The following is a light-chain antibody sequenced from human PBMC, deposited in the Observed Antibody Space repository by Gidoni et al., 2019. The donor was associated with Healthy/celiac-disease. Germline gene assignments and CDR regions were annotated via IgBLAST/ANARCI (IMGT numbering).Light chain of an antibody. CDR2: AAS. CDR3: QQSYSTPWT. Sequence: DIQMTQSPSSLSASVGDRVTITCRASQSISSYLNWSQQKPGKAPNLLIYAASSLQSGVPSRFSGSGSGTDFTLTISSLQPEDFATYYCQQSYSTPWTFGQGTKVEIK. J-gene: IGKJ1*01. CDR1: QSISSY. V-gene: IGKV1-39*01.